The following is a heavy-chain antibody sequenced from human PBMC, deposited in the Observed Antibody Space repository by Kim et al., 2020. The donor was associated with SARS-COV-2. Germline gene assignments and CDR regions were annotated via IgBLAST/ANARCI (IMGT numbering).Heavy chain of an antibody. Sequence: GGSLRLSCAASGFTFSSYAMHWVRQAPGKGLEWVAVISYDGSNKYYADSVKGRFTISRDNSKNTLYLQMNSLRAEDTAVYYCAREGYSSSWYYFDYWGQGTLVTVSS. CDR3: AREGYSSSWYYFDY. D-gene: IGHD6-13*01. CDR2: ISYDGSNK. J-gene: IGHJ4*02. V-gene: IGHV3-30*04. CDR1: GFTFSSYA.